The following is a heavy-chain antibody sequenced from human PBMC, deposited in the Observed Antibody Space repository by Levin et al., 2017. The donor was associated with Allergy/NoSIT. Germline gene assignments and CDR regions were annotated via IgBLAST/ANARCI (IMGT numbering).Heavy chain of an antibody. V-gene: IGHV1-46*01. CDR3: ARDLDVFGRDGSAFDI. CDR2: INPSGGST. D-gene: IGHD5-24*01. Sequence: GESLKISCKASGYTFTSYYMHWVRQAPGQGLEWMGIINPSGGSTSYAQKFQGRVTMTRDTSTSTVYMELSSLRSEDTAVYYCARDLDVFGRDGSAFDIWGQGTMVTVSS. CDR1: GYTFTSYY. J-gene: IGHJ3*02.